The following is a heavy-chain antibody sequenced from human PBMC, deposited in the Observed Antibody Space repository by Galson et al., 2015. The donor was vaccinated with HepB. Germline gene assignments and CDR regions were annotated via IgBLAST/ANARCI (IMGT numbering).Heavy chain of an antibody. D-gene: IGHD1-1*01. J-gene: IGHJ6*02. CDR2: IYSGGST. V-gene: IGHV3-66*01. Sequence: SLRLSCAVSGFTVSSNDMSWVRQAPGKGLEWVSVIYSGGSTYNADSVKGRFTISRDNSKNTLYLQMNSLRAEDTAVYYCVRSNSWNDGTYYYYGMDVWGQGTTVTVSS. CDR3: VRSNSWNDGTYYYYGMDV. CDR1: GFTVSSND.